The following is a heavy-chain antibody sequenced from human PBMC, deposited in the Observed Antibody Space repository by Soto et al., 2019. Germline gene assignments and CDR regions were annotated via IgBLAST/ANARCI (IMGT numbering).Heavy chain of an antibody. CDR2: INPSGGST. D-gene: IGHD3-3*01. Sequence: ASVKVSCKASGYTFTSYYMHWVRQAPGQGLEWMGIINPSGGSTSYAQKFQGRVTMTRDTSTSTVYMELSSLRSEDTAVYYCARVTSTIFGTSIFDYWGQGTLVTVYS. V-gene: IGHV1-46*01. CDR3: ARVTSTIFGTSIFDY. J-gene: IGHJ4*02. CDR1: GYTFTSYY.